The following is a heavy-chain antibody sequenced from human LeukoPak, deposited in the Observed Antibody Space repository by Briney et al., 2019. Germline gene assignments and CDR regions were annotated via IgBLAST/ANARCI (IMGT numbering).Heavy chain of an antibody. Sequence: ASLKVSCKASGHTFTSYDINWVRQATGQGREWMGWMNPNSGNTRYAQKFQGRVTITRNTSISTAYMELSSLRSEDTAVYYCARRDGYNYVDYWGQGTLVTVSS. CDR1: GHTFTSYD. V-gene: IGHV1-8*03. CDR2: MNPNSGNT. CDR3: ARRDGYNYVDY. J-gene: IGHJ4*02. D-gene: IGHD5-24*01.